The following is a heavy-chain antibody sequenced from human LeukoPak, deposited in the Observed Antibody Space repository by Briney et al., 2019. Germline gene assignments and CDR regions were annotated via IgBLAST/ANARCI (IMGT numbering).Heavy chain of an antibody. J-gene: IGHJ4*02. CDR3: ARALGYYDSSGRYFDY. Sequence: PSETLSLTCTVSGGSISSYYWSWIRQPPGKGLEWIGYIYYSGSTNYNPSLKSRVTISVDTSKRQFSLKLSSVTAADTAVYYCARALGYYDSSGRYFDYWGQGTLVTVSS. CDR1: GGSISSYY. CDR2: IYYSGST. V-gene: IGHV4-59*01. D-gene: IGHD3-22*01.